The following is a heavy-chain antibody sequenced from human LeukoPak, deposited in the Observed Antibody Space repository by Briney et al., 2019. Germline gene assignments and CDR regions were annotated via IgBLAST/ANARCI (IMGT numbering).Heavy chain of an antibody. D-gene: IGHD6-13*01. Sequence: SETLSLTCTVSGGSISSYYWSWIRQPPGKGLEWIGYIYYSGSTNYNPSLKSRVTISVDTSKNQFSLKLSSVTAADTAVYYCARSILRGGQLATLDYWGQGTLVTVSS. CDR3: ARSILRGGQLATLDY. J-gene: IGHJ4*02. V-gene: IGHV4-59*01. CDR2: IYYSGST. CDR1: GGSISSYY.